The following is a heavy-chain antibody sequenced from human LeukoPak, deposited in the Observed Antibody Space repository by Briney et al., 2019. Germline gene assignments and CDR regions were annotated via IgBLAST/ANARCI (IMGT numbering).Heavy chain of an antibody. V-gene: IGHV4-39*02. CDR1: GDSISSSSYY. Sequence: SETLSLTCNVSGDSISSSSYYWSWIRVPPGKGLEWIGSIYYAGSTYYNPSLKSRVTLSVDTSTNHFSLNIKSVTAADTAMYYCARGRGREIMITTSRRSFWFDSWGQGTLVTVSS. CDR3: ARGRGREIMITTSRRSFWFDS. D-gene: IGHD3-16*01. CDR2: IYYAGST. J-gene: IGHJ5*01.